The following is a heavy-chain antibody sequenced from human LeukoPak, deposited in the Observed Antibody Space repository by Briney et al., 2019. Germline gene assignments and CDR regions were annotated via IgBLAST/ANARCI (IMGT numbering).Heavy chain of an antibody. CDR2: IYYSGST. D-gene: IGHD3-22*01. J-gene: IGHJ4*02. Sequence: SETLSLTCTVSGDSLGSYYWSWIRQPPGKGLEWIGYIYYSGSTNYNPSLKSRVTISVDTSKNQFSLKLSSVTAADTAVYYCAIGRCYESSGYCVYYFDYWGQGTLVSVSS. V-gene: IGHV4-59*12. CDR3: AIGRCYESSGYCVYYFDY. CDR1: GDSLGSYY.